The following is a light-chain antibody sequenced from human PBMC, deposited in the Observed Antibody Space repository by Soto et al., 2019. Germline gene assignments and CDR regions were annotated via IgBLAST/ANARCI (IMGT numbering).Light chain of an antibody. CDR3: QQRSNWPPT. V-gene: IGKV3-11*01. CDR2: DAS. Sequence: EIVLTQSLATLSLSPGERATLSCRASLSVSSFLAWYQQKPGQAPRLLIYDASNRAAGIPARFSGSGSGTDFTLTISSLEPEDFAVYYCQQRSNWPPTFGGGTKVEIK. J-gene: IGKJ4*01. CDR1: LSVSSF.